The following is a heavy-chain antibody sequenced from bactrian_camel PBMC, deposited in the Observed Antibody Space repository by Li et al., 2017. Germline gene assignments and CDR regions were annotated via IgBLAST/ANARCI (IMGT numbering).Heavy chain of an antibody. J-gene: IGHJ4*01. CDR1: GYSSIVNC. V-gene: IGHV3S53*01. CDR3: AADRLYVRCPDGYNY. Sequence: VQLEESGGGSVQAGGSLRLSCAASGYSSIVNCMGWYRQGIGEEREMVAQIQDDGAKHYDSTAGGRFTISKDAAKDTLYLQMEGLKPEDTTMYYCAADRLYVRCPDGYNYWGQGTQVTVS. D-gene: IGHD6*01. CDR2: IQDDGAK.